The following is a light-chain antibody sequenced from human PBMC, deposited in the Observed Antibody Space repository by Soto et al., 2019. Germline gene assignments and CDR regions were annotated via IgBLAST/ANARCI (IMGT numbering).Light chain of an antibody. CDR3: QQSYSIPYT. CDR1: QNIDNY. V-gene: IGKV1-39*01. CDR2: VAS. J-gene: IGKJ2*01. Sequence: DIQMTQSPSSLSASVGDRVTIICRASQNIDNYLNWYQQKPGKAPKLLLYVASSLQSGVPSRFSGSASGTDFTLTINNLQPADFATYHCQQSYSIPYTFCQGTKLEIK.